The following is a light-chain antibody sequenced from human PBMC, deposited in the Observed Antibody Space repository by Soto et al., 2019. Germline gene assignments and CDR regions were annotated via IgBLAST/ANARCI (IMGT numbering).Light chain of an antibody. CDR1: GSNIGSNS. Sequence: QSVLTQPPSVSAAPGQTVTISCSGRGSNIGSNSVYWYQQLPGTAPKLLIYTNNQRPSGVPDRFSGSKSGTSASLAISGLRSEDEADYYCAAWDDSLSGACVFGGGTKLTVL. J-gene: IGLJ3*02. V-gene: IGLV1-47*02. CDR3: AAWDDSLSGACV. CDR2: TNN.